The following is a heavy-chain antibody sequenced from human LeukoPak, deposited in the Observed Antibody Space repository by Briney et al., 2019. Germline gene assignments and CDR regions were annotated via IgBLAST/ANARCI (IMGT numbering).Heavy chain of an antibody. CDR1: GGSISSSSYY. J-gene: IGHJ6*03. V-gene: IGHV4-39*07. Sequence: PSETLSLTCTVSGGSISSSSYYWGWIRQPPGKGLEWIGSIYYSGSTYYNPSLKSRVTISVDTSKNQFSLKLSSVTAADTAVYYCARVGYSYGNGDYYYYMDVWGKGTTVTVSS. D-gene: IGHD5-18*01. CDR2: IYYSGST. CDR3: ARVGYSYGNGDYYYYMDV.